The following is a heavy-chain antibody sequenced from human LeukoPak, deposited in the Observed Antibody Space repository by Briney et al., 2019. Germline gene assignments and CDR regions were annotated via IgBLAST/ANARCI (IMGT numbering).Heavy chain of an antibody. J-gene: IGHJ4*02. V-gene: IGHV3-74*01. D-gene: IGHD3-22*01. CDR1: GFTFSTYF. CDR2: INGDGIST. Sequence: GGSLRLSCAASGFTFSTYFMHWVRQAPGKGLVWVSRINGDGISTTYADSVMGRFTISRDNAKNTLYLQMNGLRAEDTAVYYCARDGDSSGYYVNFDYWGQGTLVTVSS. CDR3: ARDGDSSGYYVNFDY.